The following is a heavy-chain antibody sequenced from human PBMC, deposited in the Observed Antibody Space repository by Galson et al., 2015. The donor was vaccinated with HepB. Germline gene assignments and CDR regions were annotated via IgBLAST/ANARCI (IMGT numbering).Heavy chain of an antibody. J-gene: IGHJ6*02. CDR3: VRGPSSYYYGLDV. V-gene: IGHV3-21*01. Sequence: SLRLSCAASGFTFSNYGMNWVRQAPGKGLEWVSYIMHATNYIYYADSVKGRFTVSRDNAKNSLSLQMNNLRVEDTAVYFCVRGPSSYYYGLDVWGQGTTVTVSS. CDR2: IMHATNYI. CDR1: GFTFSNYG. D-gene: IGHD3-16*01.